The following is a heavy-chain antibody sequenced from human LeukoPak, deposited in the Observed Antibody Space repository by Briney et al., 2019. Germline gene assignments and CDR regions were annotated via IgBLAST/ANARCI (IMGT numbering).Heavy chain of an antibody. CDR2: IYHSGST. CDR1: GYSISSGYY. Sequence: SETLSLTCTVSGYSISSGYYWGWIRQPPGKGLEWIGSIYHSGSTYYNPSLKSRVTISVDTSKNQFSLRLTSVTAADTAVYYCTRGGELMNFWGQGTLVTVSS. J-gene: IGHJ4*02. V-gene: IGHV4-38-2*02. D-gene: IGHD1-26*01. CDR3: TRGGELMNF.